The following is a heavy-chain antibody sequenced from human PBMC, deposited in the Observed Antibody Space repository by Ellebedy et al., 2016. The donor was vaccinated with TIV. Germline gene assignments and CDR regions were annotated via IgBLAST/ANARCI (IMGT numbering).Heavy chain of an antibody. D-gene: IGHD3-10*01. V-gene: IGHV5-10-1*01. CDR3: ATVYYYGSGSHADAFDV. CDR1: GYRFIRYA. Sequence: GESLKISCKGSGYRFIRYAIFWVRQLPDKGLEWMGRIDPSDSYTHYSPSFQGHVTFSADRSISTAYLQWSSLKASDAAIYYCATVYYYGSGSHADAFDVWGQGTMVTVSS. CDR2: IDPSDSYT. J-gene: IGHJ3*01.